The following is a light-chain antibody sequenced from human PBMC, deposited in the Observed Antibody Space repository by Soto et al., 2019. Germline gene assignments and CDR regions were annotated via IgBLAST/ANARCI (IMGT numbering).Light chain of an antibody. CDR1: RGDVGGYNY. J-gene: IGLJ3*02. CDR2: DVS. V-gene: IGLV2-14*01. CDR3: SSYTSSSTWV. Sequence: QSALTQPASVSGSPGQSITFPSPETRGDVGGYNYVSWYQQHPGKAPKLMIYDVSNRPSGVSNRFSGSKSGNTASLTISGLQAEDEADYYCSSYTSSSTWVFGGGTKVTVL.